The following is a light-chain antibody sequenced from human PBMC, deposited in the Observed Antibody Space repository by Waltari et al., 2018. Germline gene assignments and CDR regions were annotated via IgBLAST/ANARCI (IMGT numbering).Light chain of an antibody. J-gene: IGLJ2*01. CDR2: EVS. Sequence: QSALTQPPSASGSPGQSVTISCTGTSSDVGGYDYVSWYQQHPGKAPKLMIYEVSQRPSGVPARFSGSKSGNRASLTVSGVQAEDEADYYCSSYAGGNNAKVVFGGGTKLTVL. CDR1: SSDVGGYDY. V-gene: IGLV2-8*01. CDR3: SSYAGGNNAKVV.